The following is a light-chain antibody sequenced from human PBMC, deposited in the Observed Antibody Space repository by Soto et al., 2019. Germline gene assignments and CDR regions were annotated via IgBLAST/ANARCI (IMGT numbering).Light chain of an antibody. CDR1: SSNIGNNY. J-gene: IGLJ2*01. CDR3: GTWDSRLRVVV. V-gene: IGLV1-51*01. CDR2: DNN. Sequence: QSVLTQPPSVSAAPRQKVTISCSGSSSNIGNNYVSWYHRVPGTAPKLLIYDNNERPSGIPDRFSGSKSCTSATLDITGLQTGDEGDYYCGTWDSRLRVVVFGGGTKLTVL.